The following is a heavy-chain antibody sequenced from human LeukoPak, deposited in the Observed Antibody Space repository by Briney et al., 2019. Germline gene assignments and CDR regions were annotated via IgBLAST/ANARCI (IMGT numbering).Heavy chain of an antibody. J-gene: IGHJ4*02. V-gene: IGHV3-23*01. CDR1: GSPFSSYP. CDR3: AKARSAVRGVIGYFDY. CDR2: ICGSGGCT. D-gene: IGHD3-10*01. Sequence: GGSLRLSCAASGSPFSSYPMTWFRQPPGKGLGWVPVICGSGGCTYYADSVKGRFTISRDNSKNTLYLQMNSLRAEDTAVYYCAKARSAVRGVIGYFDYWGQGTLVTVSS.